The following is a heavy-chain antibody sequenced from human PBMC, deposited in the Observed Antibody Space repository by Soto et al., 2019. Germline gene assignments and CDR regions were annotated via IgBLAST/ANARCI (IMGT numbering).Heavy chain of an antibody. Sequence: VNVTCLASVYILTYHRMQWVGQAPRQGREWMGSINPNSGETSLAQKFESIVTLTRDTSISTGYLELNRLTSDDTAMYYCLRLVGSLWGQGTQVTVSS. CDR1: VYILTYHR. D-gene: IGHD1-26*01. CDR2: INPNSGET. V-gene: IGHV1-2*02. J-gene: IGHJ4*02. CDR3: LRLVGSL.